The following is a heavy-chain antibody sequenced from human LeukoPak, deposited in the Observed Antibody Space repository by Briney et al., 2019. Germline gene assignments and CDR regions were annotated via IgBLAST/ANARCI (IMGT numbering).Heavy chain of an antibody. Sequence: SETLSLTCSVSGYSISSAYYWGWIRQPPGKGLEWIGNIYHSGSTYYNPSLKGRVTISVDTSKNQFSLQLTSVTAADTAAYYCARVGYSLPTWWFDPWGQGTLVTVSS. CDR1: GYSISSAYY. V-gene: IGHV4-38-2*02. CDR2: IYHSGST. J-gene: IGHJ5*02. CDR3: ARVGYSLPTWWFDP. D-gene: IGHD6-13*01.